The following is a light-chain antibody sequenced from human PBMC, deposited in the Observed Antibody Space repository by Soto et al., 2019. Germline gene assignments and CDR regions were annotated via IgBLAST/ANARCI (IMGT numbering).Light chain of an antibody. CDR1: QSVASNQ. CDR2: GVF. V-gene: IGKV3-20*01. J-gene: IGKJ1*01. Sequence: EIVLTQSPDTLSLSPGERATLSCRASQSVASNQLAWYQHKSGQAPRLLIHGVFTRANGIPDRFSGSGSGTDFTLTISRLELEDFALYYCQQYGGSPQTLGHGTKVEIK. CDR3: QQYGGSPQT.